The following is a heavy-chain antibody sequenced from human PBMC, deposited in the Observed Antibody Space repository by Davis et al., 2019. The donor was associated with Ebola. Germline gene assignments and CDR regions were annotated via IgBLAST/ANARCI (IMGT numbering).Heavy chain of an antibody. J-gene: IGHJ2*01. CDR1: GFTFSSYD. V-gene: IGHV3-13*01. D-gene: IGHD3-22*01. Sequence: GESLKISCVASGFTFSSYDMHWVRQATGKGLEWVSAIGTAGDTYYPGSVKGRFTISRENAKNSLYLQMNSLRAGDTAVYYCARSLTYYYDSSGYKRNWYFDLWGRGTLVTVSS. CDR2: IGTAGDT. CDR3: ARSLTYYYDSSGYKRNWYFDL.